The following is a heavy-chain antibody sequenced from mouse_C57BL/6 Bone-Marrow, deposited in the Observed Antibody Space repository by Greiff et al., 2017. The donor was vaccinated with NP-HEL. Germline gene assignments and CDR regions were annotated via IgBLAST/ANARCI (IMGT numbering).Heavy chain of an antibody. J-gene: IGHJ2*01. CDR2: INPNNGGT. CDR3: ARGYYGLDY. Sequence: EVKLMESGPELVKPGASVKISCKASGYTFTDYYMNWVKQSHGKSLEWIGDINPNNGGTSYKQKFKGKATLTVDKSSSTAYMELRSLTSEDSAVYYCARGYYGLDYWGQGTTLTVSS. CDR1: GYTFTDYY. V-gene: IGHV1-26*01. D-gene: IGHD1-1*01.